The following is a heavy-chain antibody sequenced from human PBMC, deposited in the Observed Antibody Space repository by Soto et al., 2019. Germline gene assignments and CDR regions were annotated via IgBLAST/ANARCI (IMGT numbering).Heavy chain of an antibody. Sequence: GGSLRLSCAASGFTFSSYSMNWVRQAPGKGLEWVSYISSSSSTIYYADSVKGRFTISRDNAKNSLYLQMNSLRAEDTAVYYCARDLLWFGEIEVDYWGQGTLVTVSS. CDR3: ARDLLWFGEIEVDY. V-gene: IGHV3-48*01. CDR1: GFTFSSYS. J-gene: IGHJ4*02. D-gene: IGHD3-10*01. CDR2: ISSSSSTI.